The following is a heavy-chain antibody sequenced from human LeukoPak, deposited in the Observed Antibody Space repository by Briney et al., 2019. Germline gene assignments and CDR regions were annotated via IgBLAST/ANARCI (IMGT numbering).Heavy chain of an antibody. D-gene: IGHD1-26*01. CDR1: GGTFSSYA. CDR2: IIPIFGTA. V-gene: IGHV1-69*05. Sequence: SVKVSCKASGGTFSSYAISWVRQAPGQGLEWMGGIIPIFGTANYVQKFQGRVTITTDESTSTAYMELSSLRSEDTAVYYCASRGSWGGNYFDYWGQGTLVTVSS. CDR3: ASRGSWGGNYFDY. J-gene: IGHJ4*02.